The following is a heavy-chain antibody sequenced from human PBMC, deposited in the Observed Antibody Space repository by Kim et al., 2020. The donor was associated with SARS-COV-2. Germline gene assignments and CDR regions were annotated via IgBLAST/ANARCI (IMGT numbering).Heavy chain of an antibody. CDR1: GYTFTSYA. V-gene: IGHV7-4-1*02. Sequence: ASVKVSCKASGYTFTSYAMNWVRQAPGQGLEWMGWINTNTGNPTYAQGFTGRFVFSLETSVSTAYLQISSLKAEDTAVYYCARGGQQLAPYRTYGMDVWGQGTTVTVSS. CDR3: ARGGQQLAPYRTYGMDV. D-gene: IGHD6-13*01. J-gene: IGHJ6*02. CDR2: INTNTGNP.